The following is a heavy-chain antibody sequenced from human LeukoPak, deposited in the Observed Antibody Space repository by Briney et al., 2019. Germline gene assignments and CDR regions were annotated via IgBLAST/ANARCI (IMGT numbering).Heavy chain of an antibody. CDR1: GFTFSDYY. Sequence: GGSLRLSCAASGFTFSDYYMSWIRQAPGKGLEWVSYISSSGSTIYYADSVKGRFTISRDNAKNSLYLQMNSLRAEDTAVYYCTTAPYYYGSGSPPGYWGQGTLVTVSS. CDR2: ISSSGSTI. V-gene: IGHV3-11*01. D-gene: IGHD3-10*01. J-gene: IGHJ4*02. CDR3: TTAPYYYGSGSPPGY.